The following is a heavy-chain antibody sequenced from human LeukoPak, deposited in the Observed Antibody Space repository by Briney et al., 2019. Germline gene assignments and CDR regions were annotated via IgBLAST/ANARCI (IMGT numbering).Heavy chain of an antibody. V-gene: IGHV5-51*01. D-gene: IGHD3-22*01. CDR2: IYPGDSDT. CDR3: ATRTPYYYDSSGYVEAFDI. CDR1: GYRFTSYW. J-gene: IGHJ3*02. Sequence: GESLKISCKGSGYRFTSYWIGWVRQMPGKGLEWMGIIYPGDSDTTYSPSFQGQVSISADKSSSTAYLQWSSLKASDTAMYYCATRTPYYYDSSGYVEAFDIWGQGTMVTVSS.